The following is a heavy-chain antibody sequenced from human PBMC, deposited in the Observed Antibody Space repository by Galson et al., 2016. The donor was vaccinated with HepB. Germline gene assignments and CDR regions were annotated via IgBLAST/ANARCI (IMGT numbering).Heavy chain of an antibody. CDR1: GGSISSSSYY. CDR2: IYYSGST. Sequence: SETLSLTCTVSGGSISSSSYYWGWIRQPPGRGLEWIGNIYYSGSTYYKPSLKSRVTISADTSKNQFSLKLSSVSAADTAGYYCARLRRRYFGFMDVWGKGTTVTVSS. J-gene: IGHJ6*04. CDR3: ARLRRRYFGFMDV. V-gene: IGHV4-39*01. D-gene: IGHD3-9*01.